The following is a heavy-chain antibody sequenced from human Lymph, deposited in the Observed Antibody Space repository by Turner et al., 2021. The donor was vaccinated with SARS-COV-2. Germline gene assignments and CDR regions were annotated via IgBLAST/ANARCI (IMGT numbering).Heavy chain of an antibody. J-gene: IGHJ6*02. CDR2: IHYSGST. CDR1: VGSISSSY. CDR3: ARHGFSGWYGGGMDV. V-gene: IGHV4-59*08. D-gene: IGHD6-19*01. Sequence: QVQLQESGPGLVRPSETLSLTCTVSVGSISSSYWSWIRQPPGTGLEWIGYIHYSGSTNYNLSLKSRVTISVDTSKNQFSLKLSSVTAADTAVYYCARHGFSGWYGGGMDVWGQGTTVTVSS.